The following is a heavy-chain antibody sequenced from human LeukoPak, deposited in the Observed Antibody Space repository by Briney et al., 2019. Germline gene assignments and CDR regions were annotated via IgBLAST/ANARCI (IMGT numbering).Heavy chain of an antibody. V-gene: IGHV1-69*13. CDR2: IIPIFGTA. J-gene: IGHJ6*03. CDR1: GGTFSSYA. CDR3: ARAAYFSDDFWKHYYYYYYMDV. D-gene: IGHD3-3*01. Sequence: ASVKVSCKASGGTFSSYAISWVRQAPGQGLEWMGGIIPIFGTANYAQKFQGRVTITADESTSTAYMELSSLRSEDTAVYYCARAAYFSDDFWKHYYYYYYMDVWGKGTTVTVSS.